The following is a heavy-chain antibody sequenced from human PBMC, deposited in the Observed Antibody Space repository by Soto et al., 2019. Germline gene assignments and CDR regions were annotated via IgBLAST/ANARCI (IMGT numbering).Heavy chain of an antibody. CDR1: GGSISSSSYY. V-gene: IGHV4-39*07. CDR2: IYYSGST. CDR3: ASNAGYDSPWFDP. J-gene: IGHJ5*02. D-gene: IGHD3-22*01. Sequence: SETLSLTCTVSGGSISSSSYYWGWIRQPPGKGLEWIGSIYYSGSTYYNPSLKSRVTISVDTSKNQFSLKLSSVTAADTAVYYCASNAGYDSPWFDPWGQGTLVTVSS.